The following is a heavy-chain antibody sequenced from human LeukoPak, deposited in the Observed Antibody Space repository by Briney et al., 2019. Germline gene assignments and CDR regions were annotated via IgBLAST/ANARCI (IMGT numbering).Heavy chain of an antibody. Sequence: ASVKVSCKASGYTFTSYYMHWVRQAPGQGLEWMGIINPSGGSTSYAQKFQGRVTTTRDMSTSTVYMELSSLRSEDTAVYYCAREGVLSMVRGPYYYYYMDVWGKGTTVTISS. CDR3: AREGVLSMVRGPYYYYYMDV. V-gene: IGHV1-46*01. D-gene: IGHD3-10*01. CDR1: GYTFTSYY. J-gene: IGHJ6*03. CDR2: INPSGGST.